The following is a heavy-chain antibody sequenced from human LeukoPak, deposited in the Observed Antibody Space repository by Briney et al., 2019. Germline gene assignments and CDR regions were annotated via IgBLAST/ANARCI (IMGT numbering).Heavy chain of an antibody. D-gene: IGHD2-8*01. CDR1: GYSISSGYY. J-gene: IGHJ5*02. Sequence: PSETLSLTCAVSGYSISSGYYWGWIRQPPGKGLEWIGSIYHSGSTNYNPSLKSRVTISVDTSKNQFSLKLSSVTAADTAVYYCARQYCTNGVCNMYNWFDPWGQGTLVTVSS. V-gene: IGHV4-38-2*01. CDR2: IYHSGST. CDR3: ARQYCTNGVCNMYNWFDP.